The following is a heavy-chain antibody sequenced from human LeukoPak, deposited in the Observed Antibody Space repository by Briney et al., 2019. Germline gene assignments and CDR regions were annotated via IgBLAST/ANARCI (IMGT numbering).Heavy chain of an antibody. CDR3: ARTPIYYFDNSGYYN. CDR1: GGSISSDD. J-gene: IGHJ4*02. D-gene: IGHD3-22*01. V-gene: IGHV4-59*12. CDR2: SDYIGST. Sequence: SETRSLTCTVSGGSISSDDWSGIRQPPGKGLEWIGNSDYIGSTNYNPSLKSRVTMSVDTSKKQFSLSLSSVTAADTAVYYCARTPIYYFDNSGYYNWGQGTLLTVSS.